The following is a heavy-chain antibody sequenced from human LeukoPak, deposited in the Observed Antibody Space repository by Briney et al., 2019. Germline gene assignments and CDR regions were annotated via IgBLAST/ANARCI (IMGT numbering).Heavy chain of an antibody. V-gene: IGHV3-66*01. CDR3: ARNRPGNGYFDS. CDR2: IYSGGNT. Sequence: GGSLRLSCAASGFTVSSNDMTWVRQTPGKGLGWVSIIYSGGNTNYADSVKGRFTLSRDTSKNTLYLQMNSLRTEDTAVFYCARNRPGNGYFDSWGQGTLVTVSS. CDR1: GFTVSSND. D-gene: IGHD1-14*01. J-gene: IGHJ4*02.